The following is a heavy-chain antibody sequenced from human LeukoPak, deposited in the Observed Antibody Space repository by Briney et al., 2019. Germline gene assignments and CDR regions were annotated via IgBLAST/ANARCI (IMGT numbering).Heavy chain of an antibody. CDR2: IIPIFGTA. Sequence: RASVKVSCKASGGTFSSYAISWVRQAPGQGLEWMGGIIPIFGTANYAQKFQGRVTITTDESTSTAYMELSSLRSEDTAVYYCARGPLTYYYDSSGYFRSGQYYYYMDVWGKGTTVTVSS. J-gene: IGHJ6*03. D-gene: IGHD3-22*01. CDR3: ARGPLTYYYDSSGYFRSGQYYYYMDV. V-gene: IGHV1-69*05. CDR1: GGTFSSYA.